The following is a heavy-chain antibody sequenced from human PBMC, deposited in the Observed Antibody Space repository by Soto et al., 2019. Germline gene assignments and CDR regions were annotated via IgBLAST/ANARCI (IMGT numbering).Heavy chain of an antibody. Sequence: SETLSLTCTVSGGSISSSSYYWGWIRQPPGKGLEWIGSIYYSGSTYYNPSLKSRVTISVDTSKNQFTLKLSSVTAADTAVYYCARGDATKIVVTTYYARDGWGQGTTVTVSS. J-gene: IGHJ6*02. CDR2: IYYSGST. D-gene: IGHD4-17*01. CDR1: GGSISSSSYY. CDR3: ARGDATKIVVTTYYARDG. V-gene: IGHV4-39*02.